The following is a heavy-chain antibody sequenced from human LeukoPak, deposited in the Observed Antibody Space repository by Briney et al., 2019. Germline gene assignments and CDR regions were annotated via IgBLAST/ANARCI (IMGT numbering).Heavy chain of an antibody. CDR3: AVSSGYYYSRFDY. CDR1: GFTFSSFG. Sequence: PGRSLTLSCAASGFTFSSFGMHWVRQAPGKGLEWVAVIWYDASDRYYADSVRGRFTISRDNSKNTLFLQMNSLRAEDTAVYYCAVSSGYYYSRFDYWGQGTLVTVSS. J-gene: IGHJ4*02. D-gene: IGHD3-22*01. CDR2: IWYDASDR. V-gene: IGHV3-33*01.